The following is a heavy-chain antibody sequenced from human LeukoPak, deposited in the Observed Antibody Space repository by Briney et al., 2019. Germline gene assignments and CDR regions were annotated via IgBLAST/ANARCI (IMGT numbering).Heavy chain of an antibody. Sequence: ASVKVSCKASGGTFSSYAISWVRQAPGQGLEWMGRIIPILGIANYAQKFQGRVTITADKPTSTAYMELSSLRSEDTAVYYCARGLDSRLPDYWGQGTLVTVSS. CDR1: GGTFSSYA. CDR3: ARGLDSRLPDY. D-gene: IGHD6-13*01. J-gene: IGHJ4*02. CDR2: IIPILGIA. V-gene: IGHV1-69*04.